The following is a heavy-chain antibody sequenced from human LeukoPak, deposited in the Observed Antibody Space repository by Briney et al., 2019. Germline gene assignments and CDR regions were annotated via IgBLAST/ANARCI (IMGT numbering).Heavy chain of an antibody. Sequence: PSETLSLTCTVSGVSISNNYFYWAWIRQPPGKGLELIGYVHHTGSTFHNSSLKSRVTISADTSQNQFSLSLTSVTAADTAVYYCATLGLLREAGFNLATHFDYWGQGTLVAVSS. V-gene: IGHV4-39*01. CDR1: GVSISNNYFY. D-gene: IGHD6-13*01. CDR3: ATLGLLREAGFNLATHFDY. CDR2: VHHTGST. J-gene: IGHJ4*02.